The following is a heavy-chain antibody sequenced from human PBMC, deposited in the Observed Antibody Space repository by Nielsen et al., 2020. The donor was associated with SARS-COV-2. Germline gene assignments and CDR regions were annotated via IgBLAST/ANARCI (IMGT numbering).Heavy chain of an antibody. Sequence: GGSLRLSCAASGFTFSSYGMHWVRQAPGKGLEWVAVISYDGSNKYYADSVKGRFTISRDNSKNTLYLQMNSLRAEDTAVYYCAKVLHRYYDILTGYPYYYGMDVWGQGTTVTVSS. J-gene: IGHJ6*02. CDR2: ISYDGSNK. CDR3: AKVLHRYYDILTGYPYYYGMDV. D-gene: IGHD3-9*01. V-gene: IGHV3-30*18. CDR1: GFTFSSYG.